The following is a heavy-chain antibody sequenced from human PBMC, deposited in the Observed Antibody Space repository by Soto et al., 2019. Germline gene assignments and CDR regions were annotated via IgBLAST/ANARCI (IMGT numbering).Heavy chain of an antibody. CDR1: GGSFSGYY. V-gene: IGHV4-34*01. J-gene: IGHJ5*02. D-gene: IGHD6-13*01. CDR2: INHSGST. Sequence: SETLSLTCAVYGGSFSGYYWSWIRQPPGKGLEWIGEINHSGSTNYNPSLKSRVTISVDTSKNQFSLKLSSVTAADTAVYYCAREGIAADQNWFDPWGQGTLVTVSS. CDR3: AREGIAADQNWFDP.